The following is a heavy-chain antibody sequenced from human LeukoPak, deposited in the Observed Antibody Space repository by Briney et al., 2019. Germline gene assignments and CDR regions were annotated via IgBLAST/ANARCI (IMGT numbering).Heavy chain of an antibody. V-gene: IGHV3-33*01. CDR3: ARGLRSRYCSSTSCYRTLGYGMDV. CDR1: GFTFSSYG. Sequence: GGSLRLSCGASGFTFSSYGMHWVRQAPGKGRGWVAVIRYDGSNKYYADSVTDRFTISRDNSKNTPYLKMNSLRAEDTAVYYCARGLRSRYCSSTSCYRTLGYGMDVWGQGTTVTVSS. CDR2: IRYDGSNK. D-gene: IGHD2-2*01. J-gene: IGHJ6*02.